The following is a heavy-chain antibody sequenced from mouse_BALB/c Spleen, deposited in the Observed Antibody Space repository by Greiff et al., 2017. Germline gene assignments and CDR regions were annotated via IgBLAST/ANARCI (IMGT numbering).Heavy chain of an antibody. CDR3: ARCMITFFYAMDY. V-gene: IGHV5-17*02. Sequence: DVQLVESGGGLVQPGGSRTLPCAASGFTFSSFGMHWVRQAPEKGLEWVAHISSGSSTIYYAVTVKGRFTISRDNPKNTLFLQMTSLRTEDTAMYYCARCMITFFYAMDYWGQGTSVTVSS. CDR2: ISSGSSTI. CDR1: GFTFSSFG. D-gene: IGHD2-4*01. J-gene: IGHJ4*01.